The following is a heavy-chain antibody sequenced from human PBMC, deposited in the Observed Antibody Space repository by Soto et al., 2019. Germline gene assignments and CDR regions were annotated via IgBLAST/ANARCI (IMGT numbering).Heavy chain of an antibody. D-gene: IGHD3-9*01. CDR2: IYYSGST. CDR1: GGSISSYY. J-gene: IGHJ5*02. CDR3: AREGEDYDILTGPSYNWFDP. Sequence: SETLSLTCTVSGGSISSYYWSWIRQPPGKGLEWIGYIYYSGSTNYNPSLKSRVTISVDTSKNQFSLKLSSVTAADTAVYYCAREGEDYDILTGPSYNWFDPWGQGTLVTVS. V-gene: IGHV4-59*12.